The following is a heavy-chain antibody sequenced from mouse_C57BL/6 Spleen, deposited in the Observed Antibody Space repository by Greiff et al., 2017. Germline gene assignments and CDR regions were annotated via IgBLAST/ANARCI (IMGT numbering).Heavy chain of an antibody. D-gene: IGHD2-1*01. CDR1: GYTFTDYY. CDR3: ARRGNYLYFDY. CDR2: INPNNGGT. Sequence: EVQLQQSGPELVKPGASVKISCKASGYTFTDYYMNWVKQSHGKSLEWIGDINPNNGGTSYNQKFKGKATLTVDKSSSTAYMELRSLTSEDSAVYYCARRGNYLYFDYWGQGTTLTVSS. V-gene: IGHV1-26*01. J-gene: IGHJ2*01.